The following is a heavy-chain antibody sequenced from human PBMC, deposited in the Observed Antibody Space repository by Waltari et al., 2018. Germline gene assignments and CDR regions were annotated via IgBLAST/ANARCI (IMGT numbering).Heavy chain of an antibody. Sequence: QVQLQESGPGLVKPSETLSLTCAVSGYSISSGYYWGWIRQPPGKGLEWIGSIYHSGSTYYNPSLKSRVTISVDTSKNQFSLKLSSVTAADTAVYYCARERGSGVVNFDYWGQGTLVTVSS. D-gene: IGHD3-3*01. V-gene: IGHV4-38-2*02. J-gene: IGHJ4*02. CDR2: IYHSGST. CDR1: GYSISSGYY. CDR3: ARERGSGVVNFDY.